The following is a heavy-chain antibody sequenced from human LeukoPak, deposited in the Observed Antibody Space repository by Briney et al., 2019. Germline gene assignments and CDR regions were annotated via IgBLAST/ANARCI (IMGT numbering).Heavy chain of an antibody. CDR1: GGPISSSSYY. J-gene: IGHJ5*02. CDR2: IHYSGST. CDR3: ARDSYNWNVDAFDP. V-gene: IGHV4-39*02. D-gene: IGHD1-20*01. Sequence: SETLSLTCTVSGGPISSSSYYWGWIRQPPGKGLEWIGSIHYSGSTDYNPSLKSRVTISIDKSKNHFSLKLTSVTAADTAIYYCARDSYNWNVDAFDPWGQGTLVTVSS.